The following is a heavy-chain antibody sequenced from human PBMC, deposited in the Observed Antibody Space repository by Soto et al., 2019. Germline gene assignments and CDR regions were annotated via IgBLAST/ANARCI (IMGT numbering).Heavy chain of an antibody. Sequence: EVQLVESGGGLVQPGGSLRLSCAASGFTFSPNWRSWVRQAPGKGLEWVAIIKDDGGDEHYLEAVRGRFTISRDNAKKSLYLAMDSLRVEDTAVYYCAGGSGWISDTWGQGTLVTVSS. CDR1: GFTFSPNW. V-gene: IGHV3-7*05. D-gene: IGHD6-19*01. CDR3: AGGSGWISDT. J-gene: IGHJ5*02. CDR2: IKDDGGDE.